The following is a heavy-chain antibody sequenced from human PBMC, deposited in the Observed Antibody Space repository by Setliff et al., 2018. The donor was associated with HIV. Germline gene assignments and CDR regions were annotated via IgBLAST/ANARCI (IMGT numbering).Heavy chain of an antibody. Sequence: GGSLRLSCSTSGFNFRDSWMSWLRLAPGKGPEWVARIKSKRDGGTTDYAAPVKGRFTISRDDSRKTLYLQMNSLRTEDTAVYYCTRNNVAWYQPLGYFDLWGRGNQVTVSS. D-gene: IGHD2-2*01. V-gene: IGHV3-15*01. J-gene: IGHJ2*01. CDR2: IKSKRDGGTT. CDR1: GFNFRDSW. CDR3: TRNNVAWYQPLGYFDL.